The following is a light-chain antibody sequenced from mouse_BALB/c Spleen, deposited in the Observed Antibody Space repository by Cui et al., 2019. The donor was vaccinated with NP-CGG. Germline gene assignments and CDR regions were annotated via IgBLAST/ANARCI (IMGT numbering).Light chain of an antibody. V-gene: IGLV1*01. CDR1: TGAVTTSNY. CDR3: ALWYSNHWV. CDR2: GKN. J-gene: IGLJ1*01. Sequence: QAVVTQESALTTSPGETVTLTCRSSTGAVTTSNYANWVQEKQDHVLTGRIGGKNKRDPGGPARFSGSLIGDKAALTITGAQTEDEAVYFCALWYSNHWVFGGGTKLTVL.